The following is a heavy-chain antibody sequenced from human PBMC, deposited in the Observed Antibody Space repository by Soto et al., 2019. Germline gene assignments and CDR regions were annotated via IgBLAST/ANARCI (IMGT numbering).Heavy chain of an antibody. V-gene: IGHV3-48*01. CDR3: ASGAADYDLKGAFDI. Sequence: GGSLRLSCAASGFTFSSYSMNWVRQAPGKGLEWVSYISSSSRTIYYADYVKDRFTNSRDNAKNSLYLQMNSLRAEDTAVYYCASGAADYDLKGAFDIWGQGTMVTVSS. D-gene: IGHD3-3*01. CDR1: GFTFSSYS. J-gene: IGHJ3*02. CDR2: ISSSSRTI.